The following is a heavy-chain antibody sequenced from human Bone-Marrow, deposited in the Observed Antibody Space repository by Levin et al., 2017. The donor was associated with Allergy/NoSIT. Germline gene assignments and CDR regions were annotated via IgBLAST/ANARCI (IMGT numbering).Heavy chain of an antibody. CDR1: GDAFYNYA. Sequence: GASVKVSCKTSGDAFYNYALSWVRQAPGQGLEWMGGTIPVFGTTDYAQKFQGRVTFTADKSTRTDFMELTSLRSEDTAVYYCARHVGSSYELLSDAFEVWGQGTLVTV. CDR2: TIPVFGTT. V-gene: IGHV1-69*06. CDR3: ARHVGSSYELLSDAFEV. J-gene: IGHJ3*01. D-gene: IGHD2-2*01.